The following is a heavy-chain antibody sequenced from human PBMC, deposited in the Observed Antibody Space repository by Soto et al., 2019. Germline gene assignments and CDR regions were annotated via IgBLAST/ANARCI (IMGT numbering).Heavy chain of an antibody. Sequence: QSPTLSLTCEISGDSVSSNSATWNWIRQSPSRGLEWLGRTYYRSHWSNDYAVSVKGRITVNPDTSRNQFTLHLSSVTPEDTAVYYCARDGVVRKTGGYGMDVWGHGTTVTVSS. CDR2: TYYRSHWSN. D-gene: IGHD2-8*02. V-gene: IGHV6-1*01. CDR3: ARDGVVRKTGGYGMDV. J-gene: IGHJ6*02. CDR1: GDSVSSNSAT.